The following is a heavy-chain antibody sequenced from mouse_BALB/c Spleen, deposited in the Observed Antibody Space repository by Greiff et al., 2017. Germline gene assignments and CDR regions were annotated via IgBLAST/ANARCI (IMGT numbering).Heavy chain of an antibody. J-gene: IGHJ2*01. Sequence: EVQLVESGPSLVKPSQTLSLTCSVTGDSITSGYWNWIRKFPGNKLEYMGYISYSGSTYYNPSLKSRISITRDTSKNQYYLQLNSVTTEDTATYYCARSGLWLREGYFDYWGQGTTLTVSS. V-gene: IGHV3-8*02. D-gene: IGHD2-2*01. CDR1: GDSITSGY. CDR3: ARSGLWLREGYFDY. CDR2: ISYSGST.